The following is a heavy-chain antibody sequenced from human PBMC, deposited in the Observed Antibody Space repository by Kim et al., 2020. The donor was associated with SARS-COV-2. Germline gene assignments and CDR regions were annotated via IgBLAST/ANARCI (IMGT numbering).Heavy chain of an antibody. V-gene: IGHV3-21*01. CDR2: ISSSSYST. Sequence: GGSLRLSCAASGFTFNIYSMNWVRQAPGKGLEWVSSISSSSYSTNYADSLEGRFTISRDNAKNSLYLQMNSLRAEDTAVYYCARGGLSGNYYEGSFDSWGQGTLVTVSS. D-gene: IGHD1-26*01. CDR3: ARGGLSGNYYEGSFDS. CDR1: GFTFNIYS. J-gene: IGHJ4*02.